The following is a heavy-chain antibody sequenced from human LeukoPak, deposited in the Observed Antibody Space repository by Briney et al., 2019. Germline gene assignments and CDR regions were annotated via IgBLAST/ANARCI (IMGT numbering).Heavy chain of an antibody. J-gene: IGHJ4*02. V-gene: IGHV3-30*02. CDR3: AKATVAGFDY. D-gene: IGHD4-23*01. Sequence: GRSLRLSCAASGFTFSSYGMHWVRQAPGKGLEWVAFIRYDGSSKYYADSVKGRFTISRDNSKNTLYRQMNSQSAEDTAVYYCAKATVAGFDYWGQGTLVTVSS. CDR1: GFTFSSYG. CDR2: IRYDGSSK.